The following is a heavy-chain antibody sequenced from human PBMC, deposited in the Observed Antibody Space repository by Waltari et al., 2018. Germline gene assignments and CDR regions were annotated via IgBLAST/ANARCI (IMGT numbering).Heavy chain of an antibody. CDR3: AIGEWELLRRDDY. CDR1: GGTFSSYA. J-gene: IGHJ4*02. D-gene: IGHD1-26*01. CDR2: ISPILGIA. Sequence: QVQLVQSGAEVKKPGSSVKVSCQASGGTFSSYAIIWVRQAPGQGLEWMGRISPILGIANYAQKFQGRVTITADKSTSTAYMELSSLRSEDTAVYYCAIGEWELLRRDDYWGQGTLVTVSS. V-gene: IGHV1-69*04.